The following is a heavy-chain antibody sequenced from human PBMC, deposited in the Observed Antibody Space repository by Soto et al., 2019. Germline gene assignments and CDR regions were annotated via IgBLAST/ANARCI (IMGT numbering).Heavy chain of an antibody. CDR3: ASQRDGYSIDY. J-gene: IGHJ4*02. CDR1: GDSITNTTYY. Sequence: QLRLRESGPGLVKPSETLSLTCSVSGDSITNTTYYWDWIRPPPGKGLEWLGSVYKSGSTYYNPSLKSRVTVSVDTAKNQFSLELDSVTAADTAVYYCASQRDGYSIDYWGQGSLVTVSS. V-gene: IGHV4-39*01. CDR2: VYKSGST. D-gene: IGHD4-4*01.